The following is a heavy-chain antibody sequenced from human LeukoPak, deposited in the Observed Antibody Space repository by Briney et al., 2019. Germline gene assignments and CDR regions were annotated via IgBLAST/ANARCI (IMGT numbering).Heavy chain of an antibody. D-gene: IGHD6-6*01. V-gene: IGHV3-23*01. Sequence: PGGSLRLSCAASGFTFSSYAMSWVRQAPGKGLEWVSTISGTSGSTYYADSVKGRFTLSRDNSENTLYLQMNSLRAEDTAVYYCARLYSSSSAPDYWGQGTLVTVSS. CDR1: GFTFSSYA. CDR3: ARLYSSSSAPDY. CDR2: ISGTSGST. J-gene: IGHJ4*02.